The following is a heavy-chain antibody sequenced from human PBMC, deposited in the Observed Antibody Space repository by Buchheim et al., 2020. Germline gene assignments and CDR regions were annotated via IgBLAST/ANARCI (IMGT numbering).Heavy chain of an antibody. CDR3: AKFRISGNPYEFDY. V-gene: IGHV3-23*01. CDR2: ISANGEKT. D-gene: IGHD4-23*01. J-gene: IGHJ4*02. CDR1: GFTFSSFA. Sequence: EVQLLESGGGLVQPGGSLRLSCAASGFTFSSFAMSWVRQAPGKGLEWASVISANGEKTSYTDSAKGRFTISRDNSKNTMFLQMNSLRAEDTAVYYCAKFRISGNPYEFDYWGQGTL.